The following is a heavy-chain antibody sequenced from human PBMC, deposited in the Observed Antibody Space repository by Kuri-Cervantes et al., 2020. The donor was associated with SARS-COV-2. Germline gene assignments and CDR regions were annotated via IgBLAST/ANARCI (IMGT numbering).Heavy chain of an antibody. J-gene: IGHJ4*02. D-gene: IGHD2/OR15-2a*01. CDR1: GGSISSYY. CDR3: ARDSPPPERPFYAYVLDS. V-gene: IGHV4-59*01. CDR2: IYYSGST. Sequence: GSLRLSCTVSGGSISSYYWSWIQQPPGKGLEWIGYIYYSGSTNYNPSLKSRVTISVDTSKNQFSLKLSSVTAADTAVYYCARDSPPPERPFYAYVLDSWGQGTLVTVSS.